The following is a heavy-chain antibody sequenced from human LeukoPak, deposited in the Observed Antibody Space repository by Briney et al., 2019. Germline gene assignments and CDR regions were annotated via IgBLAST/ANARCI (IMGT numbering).Heavy chain of an antibody. Sequence: SQTLSLTCAVSGDSISAAGYSWNWIRQPPGRELEWIGYLFYRGNPYYNPSLKSRATILGDMSKNHFSLKLTDVTAADTAVYYCARSQYGSGFDPWGQGILVTVSS. CDR2: LFYRGNP. V-gene: IGHV4-30-4*07. D-gene: IGHD3-10*01. CDR3: ARSQYGSGFDP. J-gene: IGHJ5*02. CDR1: GDSISAAGYS.